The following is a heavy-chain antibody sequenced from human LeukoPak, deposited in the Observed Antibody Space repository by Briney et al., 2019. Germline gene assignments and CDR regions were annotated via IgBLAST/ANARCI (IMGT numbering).Heavy chain of an antibody. J-gene: IGHJ4*02. V-gene: IGHV3-11*06. Sequence: GGSLRLSCEASGFAFSDYYLSWIRQAPGKGLEWISYISGSSSHINYADSVKGRFTISRDNAKKSVYLQMDSLRAEDTAVYYCARDQIGSWWGQGTLVIVSS. CDR1: GFAFSDYY. D-gene: IGHD6-13*01. CDR2: ISGSSSHI. CDR3: ARDQIGSW.